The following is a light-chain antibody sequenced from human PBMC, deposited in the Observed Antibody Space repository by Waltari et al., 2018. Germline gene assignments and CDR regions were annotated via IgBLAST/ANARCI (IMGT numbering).Light chain of an antibody. CDR2: DTS. CDR3: QQGSILPLT. Sequence: VLTQPTATLSLSAAETATPSCRASQSVFNYLAWYQQKRGQAPRLLIYDTSKRATGIPARFSGSGSGTDFTLTISNLEADDFALYYCQQGSILPLTFGGGTKVEIK. V-gene: IGKV3-11*01. J-gene: IGKJ4*01. CDR1: QSVFNY.